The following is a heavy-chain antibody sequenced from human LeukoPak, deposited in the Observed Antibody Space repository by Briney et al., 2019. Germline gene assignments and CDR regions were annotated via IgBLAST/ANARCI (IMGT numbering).Heavy chain of an antibody. J-gene: IGHJ4*02. V-gene: IGHV3-74*01. D-gene: IGHD1-26*01. CDR3: AKKAQYNGNYPLDY. CDR2: INSDGSST. CDR1: GSTFSSYW. Sequence: GGSLRLSCAASGSTFSSYWMHWVRQAPGKGLVWVSRINSDGSSTNYADSVKGRFTISRDNSKNTLYLQMNSLRAEDTALYFCAKKAQYNGNYPLDYWGQGTLVTVSS.